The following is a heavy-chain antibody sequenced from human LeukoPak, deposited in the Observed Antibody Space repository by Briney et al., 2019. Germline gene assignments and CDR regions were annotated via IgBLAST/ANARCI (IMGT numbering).Heavy chain of an antibody. V-gene: IGHV1-18*04. J-gene: IGHJ4*02. CDR1: GYTFTGYY. D-gene: IGHD1/OR15-1a*01. Sequence: ASVKVSCKASGYTFTGYYIHWVRQAPGQGPEWMGWISAYNGNTNYAQKFQGRVTLTTDTPTSTAYMELRSLRPDDTAVYYCARDREQAYLHYWGQGTLVTVSS. CDR3: ARDREQAYLHY. CDR2: ISAYNGNT.